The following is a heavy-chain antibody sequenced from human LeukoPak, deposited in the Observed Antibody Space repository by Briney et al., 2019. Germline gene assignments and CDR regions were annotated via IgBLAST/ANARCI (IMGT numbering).Heavy chain of an antibody. CDR1: GFSVSSNY. CDR3: AKGYSPY. Sequence: GGSLRLSCVVSGFSVSSNYMSWVRQAPGKGLEWVSAISGSGGSTYYADSVKGRFTISRDNSKNTLYLQMNSLRAEDTAVYYCAKGYSPYWGQGTLVTVSS. D-gene: IGHD1-14*01. CDR2: ISGSGGST. J-gene: IGHJ4*02. V-gene: IGHV3-23*01.